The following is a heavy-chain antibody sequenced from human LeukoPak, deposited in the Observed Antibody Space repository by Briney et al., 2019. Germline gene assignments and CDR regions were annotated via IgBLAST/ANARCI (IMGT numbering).Heavy chain of an antibody. D-gene: IGHD3-3*01. CDR1: GFTVSSNY. Sequence: GGSLRLSCAASGFTVSSNYMSWVRQAPGKGLEWVSVIYSGGSTYYADSVKGRFTISRDNSKNTLYLQMNSLRAEDTAVYYCAKADGVTIFGVVDAFDIWGQGTMVTVSS. CDR3: AKADGVTIFGVVDAFDI. CDR2: IYSGGST. J-gene: IGHJ3*02. V-gene: IGHV3-53*01.